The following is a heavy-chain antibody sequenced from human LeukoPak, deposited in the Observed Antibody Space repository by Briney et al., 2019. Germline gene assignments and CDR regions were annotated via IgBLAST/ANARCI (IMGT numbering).Heavy chain of an antibody. D-gene: IGHD6-13*01. CDR1: GFTFSSYW. V-gene: IGHV3-74*01. Sequence: GGSLILSCAASGFTFSSYWMHWVRQAPGMGLVWVSRINSDGSSTSYADSAKGRFTISRDNAKNTLYLQMNSLRAEDTAVFYCARPLSDSWYSEFDYWGQGTLVTVSS. CDR3: ARPLSDSWYSEFDY. CDR2: INSDGSST. J-gene: IGHJ4*02.